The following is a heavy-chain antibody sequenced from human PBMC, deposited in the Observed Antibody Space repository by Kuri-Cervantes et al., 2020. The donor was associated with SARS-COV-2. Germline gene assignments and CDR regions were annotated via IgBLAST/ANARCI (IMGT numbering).Heavy chain of an antibody. V-gene: IGHV3-21*01. Sequence: GGSLRLSCAASGFTFSSYSMNWVRQAPGKGLEWVSSISSSSSYIYYADSVKGRFTISRDNSKNTLYLQMNSLRAEDTAVYYCARFLLAIEQQLGHFDYWGQGTRVTVSS. D-gene: IGHD6-13*01. CDR3: ARFLLAIEQQLGHFDY. J-gene: IGHJ4*02. CDR1: GFTFSSYS. CDR2: ISSSSSYI.